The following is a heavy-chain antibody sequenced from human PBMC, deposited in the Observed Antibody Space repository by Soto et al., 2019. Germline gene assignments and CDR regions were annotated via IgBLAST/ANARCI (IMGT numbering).Heavy chain of an antibody. V-gene: IGHV3-23*01. D-gene: IGHD1-7*01. CDR3: AKHHLWNFRWFDP. J-gene: IGHJ5*02. CDR2: ISGSAATT. Sequence: EVQLLESGGGLVQPGGSLRLSCAASGFTFSTYAMSWGRQAPGKGLEWVSSISGSAATTDYADSVKGRLTISRDNSQNTLFLQMNSLKAEDTATYYCAKHHLWNFRWFDPWGQGTLVTVSS. CDR1: GFTFSTYA.